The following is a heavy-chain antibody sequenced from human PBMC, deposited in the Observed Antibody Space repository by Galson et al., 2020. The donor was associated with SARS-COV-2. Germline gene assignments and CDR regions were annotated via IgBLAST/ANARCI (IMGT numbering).Heavy chain of an antibody. D-gene: IGHD6-13*01. CDR3: AKDYPIAAAGY. V-gene: IGHV3-23*01. CDR1: GFTFSSYA. Sequence: GESLKISCAASGFTFSSYAMSWVRQAPGKGLEWVSAISGSGGSTYYADSVKGRFTISRDNSKNTLYLQMNSLRAEDTAVYYCAKDYPIAAAGYWGQGTLVTVSS. J-gene: IGHJ4*02. CDR2: ISGSGGST.